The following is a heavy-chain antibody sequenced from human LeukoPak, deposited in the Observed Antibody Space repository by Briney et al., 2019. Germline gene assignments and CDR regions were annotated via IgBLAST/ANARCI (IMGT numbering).Heavy chain of an antibody. CDR1: GFTFNTFG. Sequence: GGSLRLSCAASGFTFNTFGMHWVRQAPGQGLEWVAAIWFDGSVKHYSDAVKGRFTISRDNSLNTLYLQMNSLRVEDTAIYYCAKNTAVQFLEPAFWGQGTLVTVSS. CDR2: IWFDGSVK. CDR3: AKNTAVQFLEPAF. J-gene: IGHJ4*02. V-gene: IGHV3-33*06. D-gene: IGHD3-3*01.